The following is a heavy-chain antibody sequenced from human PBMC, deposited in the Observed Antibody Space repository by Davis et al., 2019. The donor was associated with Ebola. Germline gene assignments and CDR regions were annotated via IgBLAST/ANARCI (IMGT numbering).Heavy chain of an antibody. J-gene: IGHJ4*02. CDR3: ARRYYGSGTYYKDY. V-gene: IGHV3-21*01. Sequence: PGGSLRLSCAATGFTFSINSMNWVRQAPGKGLEWVSSITSDGGRTTYAESVKGRFTISRDNAKNSLYLQMNTLRAEDTAVYYCARRYYGSGTYYKDYWGQGTLVTVSS. CDR1: GFTFSINS. CDR2: ITSDGGRT. D-gene: IGHD3-10*01.